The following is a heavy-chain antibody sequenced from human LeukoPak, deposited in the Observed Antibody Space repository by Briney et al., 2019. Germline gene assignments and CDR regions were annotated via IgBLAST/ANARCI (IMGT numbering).Heavy chain of an antibody. V-gene: IGHV1-18*01. D-gene: IGHD6-13*01. CDR2: ISAYNGNT. Sequence: ASVKVSCKASGYTFTNYYINWVRQAPGQGLEWMGWISAYNGNTNYAQNLQGRVTMTRDTSTSTAYMEVRSLRSDDTAVYYCARGPIAAAGDYWGQGTLVTVSS. CDR1: GYTFTNYY. CDR3: ARGPIAAAGDY. J-gene: IGHJ4*02.